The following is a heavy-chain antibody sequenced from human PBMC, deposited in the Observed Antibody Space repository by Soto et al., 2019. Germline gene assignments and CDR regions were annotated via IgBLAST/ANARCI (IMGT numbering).Heavy chain of an antibody. CDR1: GGSFSGYY. CDR3: ARFLVRRAYGSGSYFPYYYYGMDV. V-gene: IGHV4-34*01. D-gene: IGHD3-10*01. Sequence: SETLSLTCAVYGGSFSGYYWSWIRQPPGKGLEWIGEINHSGSTNYNPSLKSRVTISVDTSKNQFSLKLSSVTAADTAVYYCARFLVRRAYGSGSYFPYYYYGMDVWGQGTTVTVSS. J-gene: IGHJ6*02. CDR2: INHSGST.